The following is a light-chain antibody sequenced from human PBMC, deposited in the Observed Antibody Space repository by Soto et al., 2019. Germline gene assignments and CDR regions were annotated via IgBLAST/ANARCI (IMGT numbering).Light chain of an antibody. J-gene: IGLJ1*01. Sequence: LTQPPSASGSPGRSVTISCTGTKNDIGVYDFVSWYQHHPGKAPRLIIYEVVQRPSGVPDRFSGSKSGNTASLTVSGLQAADEGDYFCKSYAGSNTYVFXSGTKVTVL. CDR2: EVV. V-gene: IGLV2-8*01. CDR3: KSYAGSNTYV. CDR1: KNDIGVYDF.